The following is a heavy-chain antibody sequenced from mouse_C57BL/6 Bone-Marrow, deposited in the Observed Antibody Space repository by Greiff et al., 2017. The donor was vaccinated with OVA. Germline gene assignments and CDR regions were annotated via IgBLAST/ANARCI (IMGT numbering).Heavy chain of an antibody. CDR3: ARQTYGSSYGY. J-gene: IGHJ2*01. CDR1: GFTFSSYG. CDR2: ISSGGSYT. V-gene: IGHV5-6*02. D-gene: IGHD1-1*01. Sequence: EVMLVESGGDLVKPGGSLKLSCAASGFTFSSYGMSWVRQTPDKRLEWVATISSGGSYTYYPDSVKGQFTISRDNAKNTLYLQMSSLKSEDTAMYYCARQTYGSSYGYWGQGTTLTVSS.